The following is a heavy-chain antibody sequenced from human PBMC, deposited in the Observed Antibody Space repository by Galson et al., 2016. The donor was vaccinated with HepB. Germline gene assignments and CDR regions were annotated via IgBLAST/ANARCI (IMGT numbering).Heavy chain of an antibody. J-gene: IGHJ4*02. D-gene: IGHD3-22*01. Sequence: SLRLSCAASGFPFSSYGMHWVRQAPGKGLEWMTIISYDGINKFYADSVKGRFTISRDNSKNTLYLQMNSLRAEGTAVYYCAKESVEAHYDTGGPKHLDYWGQGTLVTVSS. CDR1: GFPFSSYG. CDR2: ISYDGINK. CDR3: AKESVEAHYDTGGPKHLDY. V-gene: IGHV3-30*18.